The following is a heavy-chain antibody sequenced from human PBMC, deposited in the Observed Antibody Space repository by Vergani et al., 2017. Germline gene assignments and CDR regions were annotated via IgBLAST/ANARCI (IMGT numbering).Heavy chain of an antibody. CDR3: AKDIKIVVVPAAASGY. CDR1: GFTFSRYA. V-gene: IGHV3-23*04. CDR2: ISGSGGST. Sequence: EVQLVESGGGLVQPGGSLRLSCAASGFTFSRYAMSWVRQAPGKGLEWVSAISGSGGSTYYADSVKGRFTISRDNSKNTLYLQMNSLRAEDTAVYYCAKDIKIVVVPAAASGYWGQGTLVTVSS. D-gene: IGHD2-2*01. J-gene: IGHJ4*02.